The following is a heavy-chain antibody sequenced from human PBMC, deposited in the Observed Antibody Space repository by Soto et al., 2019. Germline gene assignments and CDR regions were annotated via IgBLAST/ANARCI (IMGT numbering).Heavy chain of an antibody. V-gene: IGHV4-59*08. CDR3: ARHSSSWPIFDY. D-gene: IGHD6-13*01. Sequence: SETLSLTCTVSCGSIGNSYWSWIRQSSGKGLEWIGYIYYSGSSNYNPSLKSRVSISVDTSKNQFSLKLSSVTAADTAVYYCARHSSSWPIFDYWGQGTLVTVS. CDR2: IYYSGSS. CDR1: CGSIGNSY. J-gene: IGHJ4*02.